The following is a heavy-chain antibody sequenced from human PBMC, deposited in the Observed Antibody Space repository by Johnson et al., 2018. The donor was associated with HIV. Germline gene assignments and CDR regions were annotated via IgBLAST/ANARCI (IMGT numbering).Heavy chain of an antibody. V-gene: IGHV3-74*01. CDR1: GFTFSSYW. J-gene: IGHJ3*02. CDR3: ARDGGAVEMATRIIGGAFDI. D-gene: IGHD5-24*01. CDR2: INSDGSST. Sequence: VQLVESGGGLVQPGGSLRLSCAASGFTFSSYWMHWVRQAPGKGLVWVSRINSDGSSTSYADSVKGRFTISRDNAKNTLYLQMNSLRAEDTAVYYCARDGGAVEMATRIIGGAFDIWGQGTMVTVSS.